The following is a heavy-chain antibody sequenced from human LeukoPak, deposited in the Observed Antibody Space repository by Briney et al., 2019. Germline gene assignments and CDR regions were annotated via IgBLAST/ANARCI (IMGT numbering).Heavy chain of an antibody. J-gene: IGHJ6*04. CDR3: ASYYGSGSYGGMDV. CDR1: GFTFSSYG. V-gene: IGHV3-33*01. D-gene: IGHD3-10*01. CDR2: IWYDGSNK. Sequence: GRSLRLSCAASGFTFSSYGMHWVRQAPGKGLEWVAVIWYDGSNKYYADSVKGRFTISRDNSKNTLYLQMNSLRAEDTAVYYCASYYGSGSYGGMDVWGKGTTLTVSS.